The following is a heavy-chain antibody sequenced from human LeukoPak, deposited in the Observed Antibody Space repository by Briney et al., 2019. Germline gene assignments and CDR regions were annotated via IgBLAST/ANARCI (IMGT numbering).Heavy chain of an antibody. D-gene: IGHD5-12*01. Sequence: GRSLRLSCAASGFTFSSYAMHWVRPAPGKGLEWVAVISYDGSNKYYADSVKGRFTISRDNSKDTLYLQMNSLRAEDTAVYYCARSSVATIAWFDPWGQGTLVTVSS. J-gene: IGHJ5*02. CDR3: ARSSVATIAWFDP. CDR1: GFTFSSYA. V-gene: IGHV3-30-3*01. CDR2: ISYDGSNK.